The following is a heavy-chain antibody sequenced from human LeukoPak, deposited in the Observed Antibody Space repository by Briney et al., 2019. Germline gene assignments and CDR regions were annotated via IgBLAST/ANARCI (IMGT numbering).Heavy chain of an antibody. Sequence: GGSLRLSCAASGFTFSSNYMTWVRQAPGKGLDWVSVIYSGGSTYYADSVKGRFTISRDNSNNTLYLQMTSLRADDTAVYYCAREGLSPFDYWGQGTLVTVSS. J-gene: IGHJ4*02. V-gene: IGHV3-53*01. D-gene: IGHD2/OR15-2a*01. CDR3: AREGLSPFDY. CDR2: IYSGGST. CDR1: GFTFSSNY.